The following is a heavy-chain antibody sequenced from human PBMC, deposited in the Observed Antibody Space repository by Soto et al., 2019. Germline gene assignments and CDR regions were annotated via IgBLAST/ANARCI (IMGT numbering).Heavy chain of an antibody. CDR2: IYYSGST. CDR3: ARHIALSGSFPFDY. Sequence: SETLSLTCTVSGGSISSYYWSWIRQPPGKGLEWIGYIYYSGSTNYNPSLKSRVTISVNTSENQFSLKLSSVTAADTAVYYCARHIALSGSFPFDYWGQGTLVTVSS. J-gene: IGHJ4*02. D-gene: IGHD3-3*01. V-gene: IGHV4-59*08. CDR1: GGSISSYY.